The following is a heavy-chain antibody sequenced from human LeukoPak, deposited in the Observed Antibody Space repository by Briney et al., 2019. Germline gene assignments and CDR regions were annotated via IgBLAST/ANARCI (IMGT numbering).Heavy chain of an antibody. J-gene: IGHJ3*02. CDR2: ISGSGNNT. D-gene: IGHD5-24*01. CDR3: ARGLRVGDNDAFDI. CDR1: GLRFSSYA. Sequence: GGSLRLSCAASGLRFSSYAMGWVRQAPGKGLEWVSVISGSGNNTYYADSVKGRFTISRDNAKSSLYLQMNSLRAEDTALYYCARGLRVGDNDAFDIWGHGTMVTVSS. V-gene: IGHV3-23*01.